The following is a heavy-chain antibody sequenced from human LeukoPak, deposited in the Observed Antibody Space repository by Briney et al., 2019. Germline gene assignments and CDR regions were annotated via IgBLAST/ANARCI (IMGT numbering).Heavy chain of an antibody. V-gene: IGHV3-64D*06. D-gene: IGHD1-14*01. CDR1: GFPFSTLG. J-gene: IGHJ4*01. CDR3: VSPVFINF. CDR2: IGSDGSGT. Sequence: GGSLRLSCSASGFPFSTLGMHWVRQAPGKGLEHVSPIGSDGSGTYYADSVKDRFIISRDNSKNAVYLQMSSLRPEDTAVYYCVSPVFINFWGQGTLATVSS.